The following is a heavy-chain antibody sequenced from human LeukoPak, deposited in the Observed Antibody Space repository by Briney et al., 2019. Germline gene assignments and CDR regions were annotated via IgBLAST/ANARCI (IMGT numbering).Heavy chain of an antibody. CDR1: GFTFSSYE. CDR2: IGSSGGSR. J-gene: IGHJ3*02. V-gene: IGHV3-48*03. CDR3: ARVDGDAFDI. D-gene: IGHD2-2*03. Sequence: GGSLRLSCIASGFTFSSYEMDWVRRAPGKGLEWVSYIGSSGGSRYYADSVKGRFTTSRDNAKNSLYLQMNSLRAEDTAVYYCARVDGDAFDIWGQGTMVTVSS.